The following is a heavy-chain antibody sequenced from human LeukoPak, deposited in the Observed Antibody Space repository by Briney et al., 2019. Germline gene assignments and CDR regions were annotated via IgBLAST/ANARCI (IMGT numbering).Heavy chain of an antibody. Sequence: ASVKVSCKASGYNCITYGLNWVRQAPGQGLEWLGWINPYNGKTHSVEKFQGRLTLTTDSSTSTAYMELRSLRPDDTAVYYCERDLKMDSNGWFGPWGQGTLVTVSS. V-gene: IGHV1-18*01. J-gene: IGHJ5*02. D-gene: IGHD5-18*01. CDR2: INPYNGKT. CDR3: ERDLKMDSNGWFGP. CDR1: GYNCITYG.